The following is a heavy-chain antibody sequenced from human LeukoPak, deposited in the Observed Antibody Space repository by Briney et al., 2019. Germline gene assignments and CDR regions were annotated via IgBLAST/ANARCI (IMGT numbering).Heavy chain of an antibody. Sequence: PSETLSLTCAVYGGSSSGYYSSWIRQPPGKGLEWIGEINHSGSTNYNPSLESRVTISVDTSKNQFSLKLSSVTAADTPVYYCARGVAAAGIWFDPWGQGTLVTVSS. CDR1: GGSSSGYY. V-gene: IGHV4-34*01. CDR2: INHSGST. CDR3: ARGVAAAGIWFDP. D-gene: IGHD6-13*01. J-gene: IGHJ5*02.